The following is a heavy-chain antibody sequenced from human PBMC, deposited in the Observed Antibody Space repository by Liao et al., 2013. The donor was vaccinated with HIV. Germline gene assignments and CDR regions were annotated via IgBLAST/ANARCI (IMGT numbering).Heavy chain of an antibody. J-gene: IGHJ6*03. D-gene: IGHD2-8*02. CDR2: INHRGTT. V-gene: IGHV4-34*02. CDR3: ARGTGSLTSYQFYYYYMDV. Sequence: QAQLQQSGAGLLKPSETLSLTCAVSGASLSSYYWNWIRQTPGKGLQWIGEINHRGTTTYNPSLRRRVAISLDTSKSQFSLKVHSVTAADTAVYYCARGTGSLTSYQFYYYYMDVWGDRDHGHRLL. CDR1: GASLSSYY.